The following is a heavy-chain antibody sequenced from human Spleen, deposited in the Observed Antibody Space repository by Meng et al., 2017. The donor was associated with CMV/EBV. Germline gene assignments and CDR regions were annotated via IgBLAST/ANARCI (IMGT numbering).Heavy chain of an antibody. Sequence: GESLKISCAASGLTFSTSRVNWVRQAPGKGLEWVSCISSSSDNYIKNADAVKGRFTISRDNAKNSLYLQMNSLRAEDTAVYYCARGGTMVRGVITFWGQGTLVTVSS. CDR2: ISSSSDNYI. V-gene: IGHV3-21*01. J-gene: IGHJ4*02. CDR3: ARGGTMVRGVITF. D-gene: IGHD3-10*01. CDR1: GLTFSTSR.